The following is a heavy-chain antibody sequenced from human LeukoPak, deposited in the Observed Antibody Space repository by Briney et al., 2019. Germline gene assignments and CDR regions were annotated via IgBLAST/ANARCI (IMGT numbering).Heavy chain of an antibody. J-gene: IGHJ5*02. D-gene: IGHD3-10*01. CDR3: ARPLLYYYGSETYFWFDP. V-gene: IGHV3-7*01. CDR1: GFTFTTYW. CDR2: IKQDGSEK. Sequence: PGGSLRLSCAASGFTFTTYWMGWVRQAPGQGLEWVASIKQDGSEKYYVDSVKGRFSISRDNAENSLYLQMNSLRADDTAFYYCARPLLYYYGSETYFWFDPWGQGTLVTVSS.